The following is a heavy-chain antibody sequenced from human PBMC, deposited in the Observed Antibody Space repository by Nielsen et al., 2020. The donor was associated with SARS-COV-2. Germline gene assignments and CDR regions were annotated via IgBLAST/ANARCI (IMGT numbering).Heavy chain of an antibody. Sequence: GGSLRLSCAASGFTFSRHVMSWVRQAPGKGLEWVSSVSGSGDETYYIDSVRGRFTIARDDSKNTLYLQMNSLRAEDTARYYCARGFTGVVILPFEYWGQGTPVTVSS. J-gene: IGHJ4*02. D-gene: IGHD3-3*01. V-gene: IGHV3-23*01. CDR3: ARGFTGVVILPFEY. CDR2: VSGSGDET. CDR1: GFTFSRHV.